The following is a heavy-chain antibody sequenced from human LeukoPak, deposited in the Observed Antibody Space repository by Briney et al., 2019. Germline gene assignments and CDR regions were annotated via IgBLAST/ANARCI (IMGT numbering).Heavy chain of an antibody. D-gene: IGHD6-13*01. CDR1: GFAFSSYS. J-gene: IGHJ4*02. CDR2: ISSSSSYI. V-gene: IGHV3-21*01. Sequence: GGSLRLSCAASGFAFSSYSMNWVRQAPGKGLEWVSSISSSSSYIYYADSVKGRFTISRDNAKNSLYLQMNSLRAEDTAVYYCARDVAAAGYYWGQGTLVTVSS. CDR3: ARDVAAAGYY.